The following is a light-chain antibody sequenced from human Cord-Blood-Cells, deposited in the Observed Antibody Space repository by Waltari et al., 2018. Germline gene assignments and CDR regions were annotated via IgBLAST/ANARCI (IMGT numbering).Light chain of an antibody. Sequence: QSALTQPASVSGSPGKSITISCTGTSSDVGGYNYVSWYQQHPGKAPNLMIYDVSNRPSGVSNRFSGSKSGNTASLTISGLQAEDEADYYCSSYTSSSTVVFGGGTKLTVL. V-gene: IGLV2-14*01. CDR1: SSDVGGYNY. CDR3: SSYTSSSTVV. J-gene: IGLJ2*01. CDR2: DVS.